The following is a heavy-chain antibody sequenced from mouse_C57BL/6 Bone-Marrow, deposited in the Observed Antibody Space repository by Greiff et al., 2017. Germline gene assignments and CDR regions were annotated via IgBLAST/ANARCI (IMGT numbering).Heavy chain of an antibody. V-gene: IGHV3-8*01. CDR2: ISYSGST. CDR1: GYSITSAY. J-gene: IGHJ4*01. Sequence: EVHLVESGPGLAKPSQTLSLTCSVTGYSITSAYWNWIRKFPGNKLEYMGYISYSGSTYYNPSLKSRISIPRDTSKNQYYLQLNSVTTEDTSTDYCARRSYYDYGYAMDYWGQGTSVTVSS. CDR3: ARRSYYDYGYAMDY. D-gene: IGHD2-4*01.